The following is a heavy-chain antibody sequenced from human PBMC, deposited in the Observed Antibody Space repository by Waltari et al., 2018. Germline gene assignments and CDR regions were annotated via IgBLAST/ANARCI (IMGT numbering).Heavy chain of an antibody. V-gene: IGHV4-59*01. CDR3: ARVDCSSTSCYGQSFDI. CDR1: GGSISSYY. D-gene: IGHD2-2*01. J-gene: IGHJ3*02. Sequence: QVQLQESGPGLVKPSETLSLTCTVSGGSISSYYWSWIRQPPGKGLEWIGYIYYSGSTNCNPSLKSRVTISVDTSKNQFSLKLSSVTAADTAVYYCARVDCSSTSCYGQSFDIWGQGTMVTVSS. CDR2: IYYSGST.